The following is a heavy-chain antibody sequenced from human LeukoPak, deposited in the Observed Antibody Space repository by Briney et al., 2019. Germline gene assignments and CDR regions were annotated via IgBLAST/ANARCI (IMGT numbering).Heavy chain of an antibody. D-gene: IGHD2-2*01. CDR2: IIPIFGTA. V-gene: IGHV1-69*05. CDR3: ARDRGDIVVVPAYNWFDP. CDR1: GGTFSSYA. J-gene: IGHJ5*02. Sequence: SVKVSCKASGGTFSSYAISWVRQAPGQGLEWMGGIIPIFGTANYAQKFQGRVTITTDESTSTAYMELSSLRSEDTAVYYCARDRGDIVVVPAYNWFDPWGQGTLVTVSS.